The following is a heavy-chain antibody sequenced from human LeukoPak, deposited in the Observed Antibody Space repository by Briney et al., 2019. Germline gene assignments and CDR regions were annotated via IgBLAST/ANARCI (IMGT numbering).Heavy chain of an antibody. D-gene: IGHD3-22*01. CDR3: ARGGITMMDDAFDI. CDR1: GGSFSGYY. J-gene: IGHJ3*02. Sequence: SETLSLTCAVYGGSFSGYYWSWIRQPPGKGLEWIGEINHSGSTNYNPSLKSRVTISVDTSKNQFSLKLSSATAADTAVYYCARGGITMMDDAFDIWGQGTMVTVSS. CDR2: INHSGST. V-gene: IGHV4-34*01.